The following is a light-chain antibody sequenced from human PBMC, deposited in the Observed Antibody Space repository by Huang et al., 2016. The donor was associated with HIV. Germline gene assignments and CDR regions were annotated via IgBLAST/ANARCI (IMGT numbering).Light chain of an antibody. CDR1: QSVSSN. CDR3: QQYNNWPRT. J-gene: IGKJ1*01. Sequence: EIVMTQSPATLSVSPGERATLSCRASQSVSSNLAWYQQKPGQAPRLLIYAASTRATGIPARFSGSGSGTEFTLTVSSLQSEDFAVYYCQQYNNWPRTFGQWTKVEIK. V-gene: IGKV3-15*01. CDR2: AAS.